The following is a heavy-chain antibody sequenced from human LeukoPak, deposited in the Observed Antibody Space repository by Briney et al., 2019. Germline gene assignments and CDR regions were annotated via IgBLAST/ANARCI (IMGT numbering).Heavy chain of an antibody. CDR1: GFTFSSYS. CDR3: ASFLEGYCSSTSCYEGDY. V-gene: IGHV3-21*01. D-gene: IGHD2-2*01. Sequence: PGGSLRLSCAASGFTFSSYSMNWVRQAPGKGLEWVSSISSSSSYIYYADSVKGRFTISRDNAKNSLYLQMNSLRAEDTAVYYCASFLEGYCSSTSCYEGDYWGQGTLVTVSS. J-gene: IGHJ4*02. CDR2: ISSSSSYI.